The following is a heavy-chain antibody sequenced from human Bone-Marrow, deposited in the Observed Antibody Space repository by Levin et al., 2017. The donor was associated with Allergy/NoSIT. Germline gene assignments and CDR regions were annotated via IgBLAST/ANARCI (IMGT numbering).Heavy chain of an antibody. J-gene: IGHJ3*02. Sequence: LSQTLSLTCTVSGGSISSYYWSWIRQPPGKGLEWIGYIYYSGSTNYNPSLKSRVTISVDTSKNQFSLKLSSVTAADTAVYYCARDDNPESTYAFDIWGQGTMVTVSS. CDR3: ARDDNPESTYAFDI. CDR2: IYYSGST. D-gene: IGHD1-14*01. CDR1: GGSISSYY. V-gene: IGHV4-59*01.